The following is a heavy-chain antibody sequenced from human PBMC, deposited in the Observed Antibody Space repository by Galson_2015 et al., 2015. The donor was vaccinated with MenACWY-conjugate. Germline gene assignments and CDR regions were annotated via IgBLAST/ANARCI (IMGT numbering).Heavy chain of an antibody. J-gene: IGHJ2*01. D-gene: IGHD6-13*01. CDR2: TYYRSRWHN. CDR3: ARGVTRTSGTIIRHFDF. Sequence: WAISGDSASSNSAAWTWIRQSPSSGLEWLGRTYYRSRWHNDYAVSVKGRITINPDTSRNQLSLQLSSVTPEDTAVYYCARGVTRTSGTIIRHFDFWGCGTLVTVSS. CDR1: GDSASSNSAA. V-gene: IGHV6-1*01.